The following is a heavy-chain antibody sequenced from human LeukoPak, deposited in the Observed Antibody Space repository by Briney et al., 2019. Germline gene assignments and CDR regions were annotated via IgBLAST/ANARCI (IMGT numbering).Heavy chain of an antibody. CDR2: ISGSGEST. Sequence: PGGSLRLSCTASGFNFNSYWMSWVRQAPGKGLQWVSSISGSGESTYYADSMKGRFTISRDNSKNTLSLQMNSLRAEDTAVYFCAKGWEFRVVIPAAVSWGQGTLVTVSS. J-gene: IGHJ5*02. V-gene: IGHV3-23*01. CDR1: GFNFNSYW. D-gene: IGHD3-3*01. CDR3: AKGWEFRVVIPAAVS.